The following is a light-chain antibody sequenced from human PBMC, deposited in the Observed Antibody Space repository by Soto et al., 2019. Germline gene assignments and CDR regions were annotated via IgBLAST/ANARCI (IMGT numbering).Light chain of an antibody. CDR1: SANIGTNT. Sequence: QSVLTQPPSASGTPGQRVTISCSGSSANIGTNTVHWYQQLSRTAPTLLIYKDTQRPSGVPDRVSGSKSGTSASLAISGLQSEDEAEYYCAAWDDSLNVLVFGGGTKVTVL. CDR2: KDT. CDR3: AAWDDSLNVLV. J-gene: IGLJ2*01. V-gene: IGLV1-44*01.